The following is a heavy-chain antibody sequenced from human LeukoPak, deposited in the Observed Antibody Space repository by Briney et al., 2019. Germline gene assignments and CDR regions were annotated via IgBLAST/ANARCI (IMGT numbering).Heavy chain of an antibody. Sequence: ASVKVSCKASGYTFTSYGISWVRQAPGQGLEWMGWISAYNGNTNYAQKLQGRVTMTTDTSTSTAYMELRSLRSDDTAVYYCARDLHSSGWSNYYGMDVWGQGNTVTVSS. J-gene: IGHJ6*02. CDR3: ARDLHSSGWSNYYGMDV. CDR2: ISAYNGNT. CDR1: GYTFTSYG. V-gene: IGHV1-18*01. D-gene: IGHD6-19*01.